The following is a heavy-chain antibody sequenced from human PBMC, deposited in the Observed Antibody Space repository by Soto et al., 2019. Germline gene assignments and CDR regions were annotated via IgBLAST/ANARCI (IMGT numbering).Heavy chain of an antibody. J-gene: IGHJ6*03. D-gene: IGHD5-12*01. CDR1: GGSISSGGYY. CDR3: ARKDSGYGDYMDV. CDR2: IYYSGST. V-gene: IGHV4-31*03. Sequence: QVQLQESGPGLVKPSQTLSLTCTVSGGSISSGGYYWSWIRQPPGQGLEWIGYIYYSGSTYYNPSLKSRVTMSVDTSENQFSLRLSSVTAADTAVYYCARKDSGYGDYMDVWGKGTTVTVSS.